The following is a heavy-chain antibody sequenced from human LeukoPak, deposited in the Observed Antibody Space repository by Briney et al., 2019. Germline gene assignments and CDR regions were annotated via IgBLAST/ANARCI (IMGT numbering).Heavy chain of an antibody. V-gene: IGHV3-74*01. D-gene: IGHD4-23*01. Sequence: GESLRLSCAASGFTFSSYWMNWVRQAPGKGLVWVSRIASDGSSTTYADSVKGRFRISRDNAKNTLYLQMNSLRVEDTAVYYCARGRPHGNDYWGQGTLVTVSS. CDR3: ARGRPHGNDY. CDR1: GFTFSSYW. J-gene: IGHJ4*02. CDR2: IASDGSST.